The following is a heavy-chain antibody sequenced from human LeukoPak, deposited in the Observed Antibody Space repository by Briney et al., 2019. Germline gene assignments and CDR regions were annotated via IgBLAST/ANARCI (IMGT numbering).Heavy chain of an antibody. CDR2: IIPIFGTA. D-gene: IGHD2-2*02. V-gene: IGHV1-69*05. Sequence: GASVKVSCKASGGTFSSYAISWVRQAPGQGLEWMGGIIPIFGTANYEQKFQGRVTITTDESTSTAYMELSSLRSEDTAVYYCARDDHCSSTSCYNYWGQGTLVTVSS. CDR3: ARDDHCSSTSCYNY. J-gene: IGHJ4*02. CDR1: GGTFSSYA.